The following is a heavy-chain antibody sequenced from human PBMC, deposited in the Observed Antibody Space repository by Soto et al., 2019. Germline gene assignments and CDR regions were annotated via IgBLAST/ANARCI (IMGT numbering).Heavy chain of an antibody. D-gene: IGHD3-22*01. V-gene: IGHV4-31*03. CDR1: GGSISSGGYY. Sequence: QVQLQESGPGLVKPSQTLSLTCTVSGGSISSGGYYWSWIRQHPGKGLEWIGYIYYSGSTYYNPSLKSRVTISVDTSKNPFSLKLSSVTAADTAVYYCARDEDSSGYFDYWGQGTLVTVSS. J-gene: IGHJ4*02. CDR3: ARDEDSSGYFDY. CDR2: IYYSGST.